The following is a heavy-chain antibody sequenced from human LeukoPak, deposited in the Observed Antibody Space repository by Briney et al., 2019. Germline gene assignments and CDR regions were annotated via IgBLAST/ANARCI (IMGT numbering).Heavy chain of an antibody. CDR1: GYSFTSYD. CDR2: LNPNSGNT. CDR3: ARGWALLRHDAFDI. J-gene: IGHJ3*02. Sequence: ASVKVSCKASGYSFTSYDINWVRQATGQGLEWMGWLNPNSGNTGYAQKFQGRVTMTRNTSISTAYMELSSLRSEDTAVYYCARGWALLRHDAFDIWGQGTMVTVSS. V-gene: IGHV1-8*01. D-gene: IGHD2-2*01.